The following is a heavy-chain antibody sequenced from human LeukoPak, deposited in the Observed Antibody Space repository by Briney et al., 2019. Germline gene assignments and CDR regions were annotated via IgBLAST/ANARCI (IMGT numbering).Heavy chain of an antibody. V-gene: IGHV4-39*07. CDR1: GGSISSSSYY. D-gene: IGHD4-11*01. Sequence: SETLSLTCTVSGGSISSSSYYWGWIRQPPGKGLEWIGSIYYSGSTYYNPSLKSRVTISVDTSKNQFSLKLSSVTAADTAVYYCARDTTTASNKYFDLWGRGTLVTVSS. CDR2: IYYSGST. CDR3: ARDTTTASNKYFDL. J-gene: IGHJ2*01.